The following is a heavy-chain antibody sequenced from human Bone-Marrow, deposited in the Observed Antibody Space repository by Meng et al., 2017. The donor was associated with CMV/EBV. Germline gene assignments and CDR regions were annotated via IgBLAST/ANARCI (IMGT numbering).Heavy chain of an antibody. CDR3: ARDSTPIDY. V-gene: IGHV1-2*02. J-gene: IGHJ4*02. D-gene: IGHD2-15*01. Sequence: KVSCKTSGYRFSGNYMQWVRQAPRHGLEWMGWINHSSGVTRYAQKFQGRVTMTRDTSISTVYMELSSLTFDDTAVYYCARDSTPIDYWGPGTLVTVSS. CDR1: GYRFSGNY. CDR2: INHSSGVT.